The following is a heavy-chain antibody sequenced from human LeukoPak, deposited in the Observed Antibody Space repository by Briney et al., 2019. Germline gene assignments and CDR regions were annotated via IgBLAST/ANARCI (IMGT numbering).Heavy chain of an antibody. CDR3: ARDFQWLLDPQPGYFDY. CDR2: IYYSGST. J-gene: IGHJ4*02. CDR1: GGSITSSSSY. D-gene: IGHD3-3*01. Sequence: SETLSLTCPVSGGSITSSSSYWGWIRQPPGKGLEWIGTIYYSGSTYYNPSLKSRVTISVDTSKNQFSLKLSSVTAADTAVYYCARDFQWLLDPQPGYFDYWGQGTLVTVSS. V-gene: IGHV4-39*07.